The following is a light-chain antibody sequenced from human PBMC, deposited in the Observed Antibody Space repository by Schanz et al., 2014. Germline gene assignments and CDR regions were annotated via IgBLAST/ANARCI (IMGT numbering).Light chain of an antibody. V-gene: IGLV2-8*01. CDR2: EVS. CDR1: SSDVGGYNY. J-gene: IGLJ3*02. CDR3: CSYAGSYTWV. Sequence: QSALTQPASVSGSPGQSITISCTGTSSDVGGYNYVSWYQQHPGKAPKLMIYEVSNRPSGVPDRFSGSKSGNTASLNVSGLQAEDEADYYCCSYAGSYTWVFGGGTKLTVL.